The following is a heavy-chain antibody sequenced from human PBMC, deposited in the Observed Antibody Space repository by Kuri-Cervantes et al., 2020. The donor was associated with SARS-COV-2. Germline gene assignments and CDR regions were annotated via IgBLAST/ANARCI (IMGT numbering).Heavy chain of an antibody. CDR1: GFDCDDYG. CDR3: ARVKEGVAARPLTGEDYYYYMDV. D-gene: IGHD6-6*01. V-gene: IGHV3-20*04. Sequence: GGSLRLSCEASGFDCDDYGMSWVRQVPGKRLEWVSGISWNAGCTSYADSVEGRFTISRDNAKNSLYLQMNSLRAEDTAVYYCARVKEGVAARPLTGEDYYYYMDVWGKGTTVTVSS. CDR2: ISWNAGCT. J-gene: IGHJ6*03.